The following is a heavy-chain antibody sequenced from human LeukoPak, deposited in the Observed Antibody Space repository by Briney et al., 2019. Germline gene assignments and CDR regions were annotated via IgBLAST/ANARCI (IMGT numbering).Heavy chain of an antibody. D-gene: IGHD3-16*02. CDR1: GGSFSGYY. CDR2: INHSGST. J-gene: IGHJ6*04. V-gene: IGHV4-34*01. CDR3: ARGPYDYVWGSYRLYGMDV. Sequence: PSETLSLTCAGYGGSFSGYYWSWIRQPPGKGLDWLGEINHSGSTNYNPSLKSRITISVDTSKNQFSLKLSSVTAADTAVYYCARGPYDYVWGSYRLYGMDVWGKGTTVTVSS.